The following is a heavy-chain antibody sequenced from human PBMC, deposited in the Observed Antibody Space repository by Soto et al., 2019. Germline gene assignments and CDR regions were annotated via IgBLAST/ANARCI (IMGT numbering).Heavy chain of an antibody. J-gene: IGHJ6*02. D-gene: IGHD4-17*01. CDR3: ARARTTVTTRNRYYYGMDV. CDR1: GFTLSSYG. V-gene: IGHV3-30*03. Sequence: GGSLRLSCAASGFTLSSYGMHWVRQAPGKGLEWVATISYDGSKKDYADSVKGRLIISRDKSKNSLYLQMTSLSVDDTAVYFCARARTTVTTRNRYYYGMDVWGHGTSVTVSS. CDR2: ISYDGSKK.